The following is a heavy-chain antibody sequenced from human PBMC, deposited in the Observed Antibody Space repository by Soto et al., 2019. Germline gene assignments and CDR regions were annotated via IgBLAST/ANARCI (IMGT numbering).Heavy chain of an antibody. D-gene: IGHD2-15*01. V-gene: IGHV1-69*02. CDR2: IIPILGIA. Sequence: QVQLVQSGAEVKKPGSSVKVSCKASGGTFSSYTISWVRQAPGQGLEWMGRIIPILGIANYAQKFQGRVTITADKSTSTAYMELSRLRSEDTAVYYCARYCSGGSCYLHAFDIWGQGTMVTVSS. CDR3: ARYCSGGSCYLHAFDI. CDR1: GGTFSSYT. J-gene: IGHJ3*02.